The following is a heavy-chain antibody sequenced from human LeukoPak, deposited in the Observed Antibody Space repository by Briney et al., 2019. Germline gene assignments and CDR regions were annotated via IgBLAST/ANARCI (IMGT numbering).Heavy chain of an antibody. CDR2: IFYIGST. CDR1: GGSISSSTRY. J-gene: IGHJ4*02. Sequence: SETLSLTCTVSGGSISSSTRYWGWIRQPPGKGLEWIGNIFYIGSTYCNPSLKSRVTISLDTSKNHFSLKLRSVTAADTAVYYCATRAPYSSSSFDYWGQGTLVTVSS. D-gene: IGHD6-6*01. V-gene: IGHV4-39*01. CDR3: ATRAPYSSSSFDY.